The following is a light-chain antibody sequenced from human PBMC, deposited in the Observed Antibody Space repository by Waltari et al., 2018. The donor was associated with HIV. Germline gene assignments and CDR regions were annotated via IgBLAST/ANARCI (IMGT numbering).Light chain of an antibody. Sequence: QSALTQPASVSGSPGQSITISCTGTSSDIGGYNYVSWYQQHPGKAPKLMIYDVSNRPSGVSNRFSGTKSGNTASLTISGLQAEDEAFYYCSSYTSSSTYVFGGGTEVTVL. CDR1: SSDIGGYNY. CDR3: SSYTSSSTYV. V-gene: IGLV2-14*01. CDR2: DVS. J-gene: IGLJ1*01.